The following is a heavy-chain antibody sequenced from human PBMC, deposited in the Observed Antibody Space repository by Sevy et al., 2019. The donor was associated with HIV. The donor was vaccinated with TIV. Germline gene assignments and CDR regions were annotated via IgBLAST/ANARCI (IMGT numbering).Heavy chain of an antibody. D-gene: IGHD1-26*01. J-gene: IGHJ6*02. CDR1: GFIFSTYG. V-gene: IGHV3-30*18. CDR3: AKMQGGSYNYYGMDV. Sequence: GGSLRLSCAASGFIFSTYGIHWVRQAPGKGLEWVAVISFDGSDKYYADSVRGRFTISRDNSKNTLYLQMNSLRVEDTAIYYCAKMQGGSYNYYGMDVWGQGTMVTVSS. CDR2: ISFDGSDK.